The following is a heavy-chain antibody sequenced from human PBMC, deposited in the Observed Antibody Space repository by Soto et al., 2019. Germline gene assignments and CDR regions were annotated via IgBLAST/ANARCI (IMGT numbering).Heavy chain of an antibody. D-gene: IGHD6-19*01. J-gene: IGHJ4*02. V-gene: IGHV3-23*01. CDR1: GFTFSSYG. CDR2: ISGSGGST. Sequence: EVQQLESGGGLVQPGGSLRLSCAASGFTFSSYGMSWVRQAPGKGLEWVSAISGSGGSTYNADSVKGRFTISRDNSKNTLYLQMNSLRAEDTAVYYCAKNEGYSSGWYLDWGQGTQVTVSS. CDR3: AKNEGYSSGWYLD.